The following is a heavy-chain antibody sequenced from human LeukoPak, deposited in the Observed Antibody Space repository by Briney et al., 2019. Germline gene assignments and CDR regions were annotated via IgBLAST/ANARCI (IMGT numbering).Heavy chain of an antibody. CDR1: GFTFSNAW. D-gene: IGHD3-3*01. Sequence: GGSLRLSCAASGFTFSNAWMSWVRQAPGKGLEWVGRIKSKTDGGTTGYTAPVKGRFTISRDDSKNTLYLQMNSLKTEDTAVYYCITDHRNDFWSGYYEPKTFDYWGQGTLVTVSS. CDR2: IKSKTDGGTT. J-gene: IGHJ4*02. V-gene: IGHV3-15*01. CDR3: ITDHRNDFWSGYYEPKTFDY.